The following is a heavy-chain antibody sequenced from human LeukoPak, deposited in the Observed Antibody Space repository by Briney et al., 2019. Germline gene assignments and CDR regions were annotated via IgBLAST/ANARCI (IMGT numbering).Heavy chain of an antibody. CDR1: GFTFSSYA. J-gene: IGHJ4*02. CDR3: AKGTSRFNGAFDY. D-gene: IGHD3-3*01. Sequence: PGGSLILSCAASGFTFSSYAMSWVRQAPGKGLEWVSVISGSGGSTYYADSVKGRFTISRDNSKNTLYLQMNSLRAEDTAVYYCAKGTSRFNGAFDYWGQGTLVTVSS. V-gene: IGHV3-23*01. CDR2: ISGSGGST.